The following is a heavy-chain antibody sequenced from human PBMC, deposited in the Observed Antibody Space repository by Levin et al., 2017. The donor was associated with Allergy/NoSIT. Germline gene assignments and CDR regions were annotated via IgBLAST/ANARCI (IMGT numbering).Heavy chain of an antibody. CDR2: ISPSGGTT. CDR1: GYTFRNYY. V-gene: IGHV1-46*01. D-gene: IGHD4-17*01. Sequence: GASVKVSCKASGYTFRNYYMNWVRQAPGQGLEWMGIISPSGGTTTYAQKFQGRVTMTRDTSTSTVYMELSSLRSEDTAVYYCASSPPVDYGDYIDYWGQGTLVTVSS. J-gene: IGHJ4*02. CDR3: ASSPPVDYGDYIDY.